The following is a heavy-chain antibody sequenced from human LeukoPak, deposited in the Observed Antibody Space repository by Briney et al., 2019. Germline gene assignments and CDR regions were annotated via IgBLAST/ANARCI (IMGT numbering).Heavy chain of an antibody. D-gene: IGHD6-13*01. Sequence: SETLSLTCTVSGGSISSGGYYWSWIRQPPGKGLEWIGYIYHSGSTYYNPSLKSRVTISVDRSKNQFSLKLSSVTAADTAVYYCARVKLDTSYYYYYYMDVWGKGTTVTVSS. J-gene: IGHJ6*03. CDR1: GGSISSGGYY. CDR2: IYHSGST. V-gene: IGHV4-30-2*01. CDR3: ARVKLDTSYYYYYYMDV.